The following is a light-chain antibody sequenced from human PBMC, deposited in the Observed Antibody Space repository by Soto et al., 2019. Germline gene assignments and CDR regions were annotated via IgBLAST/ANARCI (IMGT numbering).Light chain of an antibody. CDR1: KLGDKY. Sequence: SYELTQPPSVSESPGQTASITCSGDKLGDKYACWYQQKPGQSPVLVIYQDSKRPSGIPERFSGSNSGNTATLTISGTQAMDEADYYCQAWDSSTAKVVFGGGTKVTVL. J-gene: IGLJ2*01. CDR3: QAWDSSTAKVV. V-gene: IGLV3-1*01. CDR2: QDS.